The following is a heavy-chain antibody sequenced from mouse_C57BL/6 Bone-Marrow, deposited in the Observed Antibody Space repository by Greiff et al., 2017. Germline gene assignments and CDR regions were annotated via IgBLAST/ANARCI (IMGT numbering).Heavy chain of an antibody. Sequence: QVQLQQPGAELVKPGASVKLSCKASGYTFTSYWMQWVNQRPGQGLEWIGEIDPSDSYTNYNQKFKGKATLTVNTSSSTAYMQLSSLTSEDSAVYYCAREGYDEGPFAYWGQGTLVTVSA. D-gene: IGHD2-2*01. CDR1: GYTFTSYW. CDR2: IDPSDSYT. CDR3: AREGYDEGPFAY. J-gene: IGHJ3*01. V-gene: IGHV1-50*01.